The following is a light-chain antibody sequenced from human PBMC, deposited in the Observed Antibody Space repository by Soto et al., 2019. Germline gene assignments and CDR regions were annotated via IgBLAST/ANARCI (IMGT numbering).Light chain of an antibody. CDR2: EAS. CDR3: QQYRSYGT. Sequence: IQMTQSPSTLSASVGDRVTITCRASQSISNWLAWYQQKPGKAPKLLIHEASSLETGVPSRFSGSGSGTEFTLTISSLQPDDFATYYCQQYRSYGTFGQGTKVEIK. V-gene: IGKV1-5*03. J-gene: IGKJ1*01. CDR1: QSISNW.